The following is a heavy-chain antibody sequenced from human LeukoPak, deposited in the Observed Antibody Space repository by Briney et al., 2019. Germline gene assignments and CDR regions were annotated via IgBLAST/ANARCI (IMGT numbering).Heavy chain of an antibody. D-gene: IGHD6-13*01. Sequence: PSETLSLTCTVYGGSISSYYWSWIRQPPGNGLEWIGYIYYSGSTNYNPSLKSRVTISVDTSKNQFSLKLSSVTAADTAVYYCARDAGSWYVSYYYYYGMDVWGQGTTVTVSS. V-gene: IGHV4-59*01. CDR3: ARDAGSWYVSYYYYYGMDV. CDR1: GGSISSYY. CDR2: IYYSGST. J-gene: IGHJ6*02.